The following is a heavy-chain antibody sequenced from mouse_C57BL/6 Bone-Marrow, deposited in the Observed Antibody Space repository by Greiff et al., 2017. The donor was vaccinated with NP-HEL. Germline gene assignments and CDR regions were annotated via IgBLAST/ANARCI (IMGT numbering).Heavy chain of an antibody. Sequence: EVKLVESGGGLVKPGGSLKLSCAASGFTFSSYAMSWVRQTPEKRLEWVATISDGGSYTYYPDNVKGRFTISRDNAKNNLYLQMSHLKSEDTAMYYCARDYDYDEEYFDYWGQGTTLTVSS. CDR1: GFTFSSYA. D-gene: IGHD2-4*01. CDR3: ARDYDYDEEYFDY. CDR2: ISDGGSYT. V-gene: IGHV5-4*01. J-gene: IGHJ2*01.